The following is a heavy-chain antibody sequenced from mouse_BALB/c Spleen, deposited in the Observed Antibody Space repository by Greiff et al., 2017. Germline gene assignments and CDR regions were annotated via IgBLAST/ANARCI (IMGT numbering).Heavy chain of an antibody. J-gene: IGHJ4*01. CDR3: ASSSYAMDY. CDR2: IDPANGNT. Sequence: VQLKESGAELVKPGASVKLSCTASGFNFKDTYMHWVKQRPEQGLEWIGRIDPANGNTKYDPKFQGKATITADTSSNTAYLQLSSLTSEDTAVYYCASSSYAMDYWGQGTSVTVSS. CDR1: GFNFKDTY. V-gene: IGHV14-3*02.